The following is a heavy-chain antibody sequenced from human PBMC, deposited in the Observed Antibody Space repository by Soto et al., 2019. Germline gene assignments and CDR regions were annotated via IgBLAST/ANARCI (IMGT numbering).Heavy chain of an antibody. D-gene: IGHD3-10*01. CDR1: GYMFTYYE. J-gene: IGHJ4*02. Sequence: GASVKVSCKASGYMFTYYEMHWVRQGPGQGLEWMGIINPNGGTTSYAQNFQGRVTMTRDRSTSTVYLELTSLTSEDTRIYYWWRGPYPSGSLYYHDYSGQGPLVTLSS. CDR3: WRGPYPSGSLYYHDY. V-gene: IGHV1-46*01. CDR2: INPNGGTT.